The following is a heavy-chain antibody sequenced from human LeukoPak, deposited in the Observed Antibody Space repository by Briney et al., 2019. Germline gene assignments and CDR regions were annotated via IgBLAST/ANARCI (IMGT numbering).Heavy chain of an antibody. CDR1: TGSISSYY. CDR2: IYSSGST. J-gene: IGHJ5*02. V-gene: IGHV4-4*07. CDR3: ARGDIIRGDYNWFDP. Sequence: PSETLSLTCTVSTGSISSYYCSWIRQPAGKGLGYIGRIYSSGSTNYSPSLKSRVTMSVDTSKNQFSLKLTSVTAADTAVYYCARGDIIRGDYNWFDPWGQGILVTVSS. D-gene: IGHD3-10*01.